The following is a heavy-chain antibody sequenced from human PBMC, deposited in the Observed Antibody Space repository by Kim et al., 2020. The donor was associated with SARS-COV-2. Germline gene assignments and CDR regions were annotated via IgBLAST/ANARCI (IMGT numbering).Heavy chain of an antibody. J-gene: IGHJ3*02. V-gene: IGHV1-18*01. Sequence: ASVKVSCKASGYTFTSYGISWVRQAPGQGLEWMGWISAYNGNTNYAQKLQGRVTMTTDTSTSTAYMELRSLRSDDTAVYYCARDPSQYYYDSSGYYDDAFDIWGQGTMVTVSS. CDR3: ARDPSQYYYDSSGYYDDAFDI. CDR1: GYTFTSYG. D-gene: IGHD3-22*01. CDR2: ISAYNGNT.